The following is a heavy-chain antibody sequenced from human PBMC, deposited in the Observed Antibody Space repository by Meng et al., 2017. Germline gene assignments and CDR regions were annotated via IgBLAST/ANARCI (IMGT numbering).Heavy chain of an antibody. V-gene: IGHV3-74*01. CDR2: IKSDGSVT. D-gene: IGHD4-17*01. J-gene: IGHJ4*02. CDR1: GPTFNSYW. Sequence: EVQLVESGGGLVQPGGSLRLSCVASGPTFNSYWMHWVRQAPGKGLVWVSRIKSDGSVTTYADIVKGRFTISRDNAKNTVYLQMKSLRAEDTAVYYCAPTVTTPGPFGFWGQGSLVTVSS. CDR3: APTVTTPGPFGF.